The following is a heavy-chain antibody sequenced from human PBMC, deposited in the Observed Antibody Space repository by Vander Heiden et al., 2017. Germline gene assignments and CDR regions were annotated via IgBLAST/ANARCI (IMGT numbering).Heavy chain of an antibody. D-gene: IGHD2-2*02. Sequence: EVQLVESGGGLVKPGGSLRLSCAASGFTFSNAWMSWVRQAPGKGLEWVGRIKSKTDGGTTDDAAPVKGRFTISRDDSKKTRYLKMKRMKTEDTAVYYFTTDPVVNAAISYWGQGTMVTVFS. CDR2: IKSKTDGGTT. V-gene: IGHV3-15*01. CDR1: GFTFSNAW. J-gene: IGHJ4*02. CDR3: TTDPVVNAAISY.